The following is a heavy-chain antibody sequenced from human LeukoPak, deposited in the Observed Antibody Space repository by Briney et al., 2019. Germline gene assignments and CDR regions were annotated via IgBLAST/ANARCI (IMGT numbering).Heavy chain of an antibody. CDR1: GYTFTSYD. CDR3: ARERGGGTTGTMTYDI. Sequence: ASVKVSCKASGYTFTSYDINWVRQATGQGLEWMGWMNPNSGNTGYAQKFQGRVTMTRNTSINTAYMELSSLRSEDTAVYYWARERGGGTTGTMTYDIWGQGTMVTVSS. V-gene: IGHV1-8*01. D-gene: IGHD1-1*01. CDR2: MNPNSGNT. J-gene: IGHJ3*02.